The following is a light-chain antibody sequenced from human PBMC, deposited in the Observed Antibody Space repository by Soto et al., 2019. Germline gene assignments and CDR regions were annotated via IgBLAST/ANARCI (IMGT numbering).Light chain of an antibody. V-gene: IGKV2-30*01. CDR2: KVS. Sequence: DVVVTQSPLSLSVTLGQSASISCRCSQSLVYSDGRTYLSWFHHRPGQYPRRLIYKVSNVASGVPERFSGSGSGTDVTLKISRVEAEYFGLYYCIQCSHVPFMFGQGTRLEIK. J-gene: IGKJ5*01. CDR1: QSLVYSDGRTY. CDR3: IQCSHVPFM.